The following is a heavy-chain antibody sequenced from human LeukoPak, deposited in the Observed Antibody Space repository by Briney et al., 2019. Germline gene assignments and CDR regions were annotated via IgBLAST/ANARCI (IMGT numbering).Heavy chain of an antibody. CDR3: ASDTGYFDSTTLGY. CDR2: IIPIFGTA. CDR1: GGTFSSYA. D-gene: IGHD2/OR15-2a*01. V-gene: IGHV1-69*05. Sequence: ASVKVPCKASGGTFSSYAISWVRQAPGQGLEWMGGIIPIFGTANYAQKFQGRVRITTDESTSTAYMELSSLRSEDTAVYYCASDTGYFDSTTLGYWGQGTLVTVSS. J-gene: IGHJ4*02.